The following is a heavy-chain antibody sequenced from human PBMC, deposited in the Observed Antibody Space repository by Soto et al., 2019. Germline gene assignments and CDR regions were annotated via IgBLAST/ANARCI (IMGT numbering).Heavy chain of an antibody. Sequence: ASVKVSCKASGYTFTSYGISWVRQAPGQGLEWMGWISAYNGNTNYARKLQGRVTMTTDTSTSTAYMELRSLRSDDTAVYYCARASSNDFWSGYYPQSYWGQGTLVTVSS. D-gene: IGHD3-3*01. CDR3: ARASSNDFWSGYYPQSY. J-gene: IGHJ4*02. CDR2: ISAYNGNT. V-gene: IGHV1-18*01. CDR1: GYTFTSYG.